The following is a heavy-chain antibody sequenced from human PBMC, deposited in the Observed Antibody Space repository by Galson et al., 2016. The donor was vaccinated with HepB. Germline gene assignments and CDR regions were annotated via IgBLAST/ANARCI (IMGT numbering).Heavy chain of an antibody. CDR2: IHPSDSDT. CDR3: ARLFCGGYCVLFWYYDRGMDV. Sequence: QSGAEVKKPGESLKISCKGSGYSFTSYWIGWVRQIPGKGLEWMGIIHPSDSDTRYSPSFQGQVTISADKSISTAYLQWSSLKASDTAMYYCARLFCGGYCVLFWYYDRGMDVWGQGTTVTVSS. CDR1: GYSFTSYW. V-gene: IGHV5-51*01. D-gene: IGHD2-21*02. J-gene: IGHJ6*02.